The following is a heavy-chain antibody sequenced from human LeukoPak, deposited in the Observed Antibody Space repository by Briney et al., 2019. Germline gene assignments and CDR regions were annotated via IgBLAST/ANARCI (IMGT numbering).Heavy chain of an antibody. CDR1: GGSFSGYY. CDR3: ARHPPPLGGSGWYSFDY. D-gene: IGHD6-19*01. J-gene: IGHJ4*02. CDR2: INHSGST. V-gene: IGHV4-34*01. Sequence: SETLSLTCAVYGGSFSGYYWSWIRQPPGKGLEWIGEINHSGSTNYNPSLKSRVTISVDTSKNQFSLKLSSVTAADTAVYYCARHPPPLGGSGWYSFDYWGQGTLVTVSS.